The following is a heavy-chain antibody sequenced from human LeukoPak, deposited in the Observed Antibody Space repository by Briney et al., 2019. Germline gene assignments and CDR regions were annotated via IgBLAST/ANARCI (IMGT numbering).Heavy chain of an antibody. CDR3: AKGELGYCSGGSCYRGYYYGMDV. D-gene: IGHD2-15*01. J-gene: IGHJ6*02. CDR1: GFTFSSYA. CDR2: ISGSGGST. V-gene: IGHV3-23*01. Sequence: GGSLRLSCAASGFTFSSYAMSWVRQAPGKGLEWVSAISGSGGSTYYADSVKGRFTISRDNTKNTLYLQMNSLRAEDTAVYYCAKGELGYCSGGSCYRGYYYGMDVWGQGTTVTVSS.